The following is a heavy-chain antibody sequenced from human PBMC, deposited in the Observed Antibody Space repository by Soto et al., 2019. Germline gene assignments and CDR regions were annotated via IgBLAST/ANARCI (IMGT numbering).Heavy chain of an antibody. CDR3: AKDLQSYGDYDYYCYGMDV. Sequence: QVQLVESGGGEVQPGRSLTISCAASGFTFSTYGMHWVRQTPCKGLEWVAVISYDGTNKFYSDSVNGRFTSSRDNFENTLNLQMNSLRADDTAVYSCAKDLQSYGDYDYYCYGMDVWGLGTRVTVSS. J-gene: IGHJ6*02. D-gene: IGHD4-17*01. CDR1: GFTFSTYG. CDR2: ISYDGTNK. V-gene: IGHV3-30*18.